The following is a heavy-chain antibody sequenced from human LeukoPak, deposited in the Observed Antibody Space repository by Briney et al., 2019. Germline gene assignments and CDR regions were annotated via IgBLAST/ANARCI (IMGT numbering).Heavy chain of an antibody. D-gene: IGHD3-22*01. CDR3: VWDSFDSTGQYYFDY. CDR1: GFTFSAYN. J-gene: IGHJ4*02. CDR2: IRGSGGTI. V-gene: IGHV3-48*04. Sequence: PGGSLRLSCAASGFTFSAYNMNWVRQAPGKGLEWLSFIRGSGGTIYYAASVKGRFTISRDNAKNSLYLQMNSLRAEDTAVYYCVWDSFDSTGQYYFDYWGLGTLVTVSS.